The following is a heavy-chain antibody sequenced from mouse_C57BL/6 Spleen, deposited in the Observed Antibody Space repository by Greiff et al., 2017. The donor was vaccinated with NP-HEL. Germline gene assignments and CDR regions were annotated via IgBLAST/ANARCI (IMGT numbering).Heavy chain of an antibody. V-gene: IGHV1-80*01. Sequence: QVQLKESGAELVKPGASVKISCKASGYAFSSYWMNWVKQRPGKGLEWIGQIYPGDGDTNYNGKFKGKATLTADKSSSTAYMQLSSLTSEDSAVYFCAREGGYDGYYGWFAYWGQGTLVTVSA. CDR1: GYAFSSYW. D-gene: IGHD2-3*01. J-gene: IGHJ3*01. CDR3: AREGGYDGYYGWFAY. CDR2: IYPGDGDT.